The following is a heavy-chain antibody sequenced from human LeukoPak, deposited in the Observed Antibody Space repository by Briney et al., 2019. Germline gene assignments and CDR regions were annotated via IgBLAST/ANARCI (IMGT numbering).Heavy chain of an antibody. CDR2: INWNGGST. CDR1: GFTFDDYG. V-gene: IGHV3-20*04. J-gene: IGHJ4*02. D-gene: IGHD4-11*01. CDR3: ARGGDYSGGYYFDY. Sequence: GSLRLSCAASGFTFDDYGMSWVRQAPGKGLEWVSGINWNGGSTGYADSVKGRFTISRDNAKNSLYLQMNSLRAEDTALYYCARGGDYSGGYYFDYWGQGTLVTVSS.